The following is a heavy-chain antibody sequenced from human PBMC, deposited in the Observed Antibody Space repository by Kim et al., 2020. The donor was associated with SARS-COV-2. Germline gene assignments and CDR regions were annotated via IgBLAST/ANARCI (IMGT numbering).Heavy chain of an antibody. D-gene: IGHD3-22*01. V-gene: IGHV1-24*01. CDR2: FDPEDGET. CDR1: GYTLPELS. Sequence: ASVKVSCKVSGYTLPELSMHWVRQAPGKGLEWMGGFDPEDGETIYAQKFQGRVTKTEETSTDTAYMELSSLRSEDTAVYYCATSSVVIKSHWFDPWGQGTLVTVSS. CDR3: ATSSVVIKSHWFDP. J-gene: IGHJ5*02.